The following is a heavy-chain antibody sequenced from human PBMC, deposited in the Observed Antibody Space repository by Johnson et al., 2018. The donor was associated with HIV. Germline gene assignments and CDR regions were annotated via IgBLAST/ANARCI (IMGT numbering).Heavy chain of an antibody. J-gene: IGHJ3*02. V-gene: IGHV3-13*01. Sequence: VQLVESGGGLVQPGGSLRLSCAASGFPFSRYDMHWVRQVPGKGLACVAATGTTGDTYYPASVKGRFSISREDAKDALYLQLNRLRDGDTALYYCVRESLRRIPVPGPGDAAFDIWGSGTLVTVSS. CDR2: TGTTGDT. CDR1: GFPFSRYD. D-gene: IGHD6-19*01. CDR3: VRESLRRIPVPGPGDAAFDI.